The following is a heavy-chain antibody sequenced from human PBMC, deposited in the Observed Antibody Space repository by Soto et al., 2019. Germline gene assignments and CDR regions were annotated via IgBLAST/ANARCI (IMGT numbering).Heavy chain of an antibody. D-gene: IGHD2-21*02. J-gene: IGHJ4*02. CDR3: ARGPVVTPFVDY. CDR2: IYYSGST. V-gene: IGHV4-61*01. Sequence: SETLSLTCTVSGGSVTSGNYYWSWIRQPPGKGLEWIGHIYYSGSTNYNPSLKSRVTISVDASKNQFSLKLSSVTAADTAIYYCARGPVVTPFVDYWGQGTLVTVS. CDR1: GGSVTSGNYY.